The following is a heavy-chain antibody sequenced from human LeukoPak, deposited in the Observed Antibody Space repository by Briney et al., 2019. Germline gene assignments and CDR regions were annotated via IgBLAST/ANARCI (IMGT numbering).Heavy chain of an antibody. CDR3: ARETSAF. Sequence: GGSLRLSCAASGFSVSSNYMSWVRQAPGKGLEWISVLDGGGSTNYADSVKGRFTTSRDDSKNTLYLQMNSLRAEDTAVYFCARETSAFWGQGTLVTVSS. V-gene: IGHV3-53*01. CDR2: LDGGGST. J-gene: IGHJ4*02. CDR1: GFSVSSNY.